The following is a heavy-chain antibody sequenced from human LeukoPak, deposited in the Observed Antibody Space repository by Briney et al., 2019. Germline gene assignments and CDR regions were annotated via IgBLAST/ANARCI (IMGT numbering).Heavy chain of an antibody. D-gene: IGHD3-3*01. V-gene: IGHV4-59*01. CDR3: ARVGRAVFLEWFIDY. CDR2: IYYSGST. CDR1: GGSISSYY. Sequence: PSETLSLTCTVSGGSISSYYWSWIRQPPGKGLEWIGYIYYSGSTNYNPSLKSRVTISVDTSKNQFSLKLSSVTAADTAVYYCARVGRAVFLEWFIDYWGQGTLVTVSS. J-gene: IGHJ4*02.